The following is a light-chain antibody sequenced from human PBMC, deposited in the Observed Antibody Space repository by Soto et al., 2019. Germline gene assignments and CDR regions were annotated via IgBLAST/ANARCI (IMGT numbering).Light chain of an antibody. CDR2: TAS. V-gene: IGKV1-5*03. Sequence: DIQMTQSPSTLSASVGDRVTITCRASQSISSWLAWYQQNPGKAPKLLIYTASSLESGVPSRFSGSGSGTEFTLTISSLQPDDFATYYCQEYNSHSRYTFGQGTKLEIK. CDR1: QSISSW. J-gene: IGKJ2*01. CDR3: QEYNSHSRYT.